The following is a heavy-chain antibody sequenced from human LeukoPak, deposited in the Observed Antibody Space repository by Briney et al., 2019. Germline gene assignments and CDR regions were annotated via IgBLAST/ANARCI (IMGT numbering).Heavy chain of an antibody. Sequence: ASVKVFCKASGYTFTSYAMHWVRQAPGQRLEWMGWINAGNGNTKYSQKFQGRVTITRDTSASTAYMELSSLRSEDTAVYYCARDFRPLEMATITGFDYWGQGTLVTVSS. CDR2: INAGNGNT. CDR3: ARDFRPLEMATITGFDY. J-gene: IGHJ4*02. V-gene: IGHV1-3*01. CDR1: GYTFTSYA. D-gene: IGHD5-24*01.